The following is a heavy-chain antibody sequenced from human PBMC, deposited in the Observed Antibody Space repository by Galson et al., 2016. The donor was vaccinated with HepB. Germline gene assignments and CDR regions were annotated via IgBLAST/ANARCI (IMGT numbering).Heavy chain of an antibody. J-gene: IGHJ4*02. CDR2: IFHTGSS. CDR3: ARDKTQSPALHYFGR. CDR1: GDSISDYH. V-gene: IGHV4-59*01. Sequence: SETLSLTCTVSGDSISDYHWNWIRQSPGKGLEWIGYIFHTGSSSYNPSLKSRVTMTVETSKSQFSLKLSSVTTSDTAIYYCARDKTQSPALHYFGRWGQGTLVTVSS.